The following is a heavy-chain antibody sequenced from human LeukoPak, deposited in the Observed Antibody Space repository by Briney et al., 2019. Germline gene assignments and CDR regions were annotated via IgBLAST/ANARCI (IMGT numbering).Heavy chain of an antibody. Sequence: ASVKVSCKASGYTFTSYDINWVRQATGQGLEWMGWMNPNSGNTGYAQKFQGRVTITRNTSISTAYMELSSLRSEDTAVYYCARGPTIFGVVISYYMDVWGKGTTVTVSS. D-gene: IGHD3-3*01. CDR3: ARGPTIFGVVISYYMDV. J-gene: IGHJ6*03. CDR2: MNPNSGNT. V-gene: IGHV1-8*03. CDR1: GYTFTSYD.